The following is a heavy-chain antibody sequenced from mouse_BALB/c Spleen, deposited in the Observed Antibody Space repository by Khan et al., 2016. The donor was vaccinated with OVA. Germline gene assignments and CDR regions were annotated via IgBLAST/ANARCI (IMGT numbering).Heavy chain of an antibody. Sequence: DLVKPGASVKLSCKASGYTFTSYWINWIKQRPGQGLEWVGQISPGSGSAYYNEVFKGKATLTIDTSSNTAYIQLSSLSSEDSAVYFCARSNYYGRSLYAMDYWGQGTSVTVSS. D-gene: IGHD1-1*01. V-gene: IGHV1S41*01. CDR3: ARSNYYGRSLYAMDY. CDR2: ISPGSGSA. J-gene: IGHJ4*01. CDR1: GYTFTSYW.